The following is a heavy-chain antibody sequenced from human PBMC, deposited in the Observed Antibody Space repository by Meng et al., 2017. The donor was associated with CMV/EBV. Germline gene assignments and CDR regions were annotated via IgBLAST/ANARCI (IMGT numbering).Heavy chain of an antibody. V-gene: IGHV3-30*04. Sequence: GGSLRLSCAASGFTFSSFAMHWVRQAPGKGLEWVAVISYDGSNKYYADSVKGRFTISRDNSKNTLDLQMNSLRAEDTAVYYCASAEIFGIRLYFDYWGQGTLVTVSS. CDR3: ASAEIFGIRLYFDY. CDR1: GFTFSSFA. CDR2: ISYDGSNK. D-gene: IGHD3-3*01. J-gene: IGHJ4*02.